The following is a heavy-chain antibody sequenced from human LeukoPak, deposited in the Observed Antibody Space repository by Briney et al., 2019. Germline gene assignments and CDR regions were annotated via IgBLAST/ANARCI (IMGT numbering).Heavy chain of an antibody. CDR3: AKDLLGCSSTSCYSSGPDY. J-gene: IGHJ4*02. CDR2: IRYDGSNK. CDR1: GFTFSSYG. V-gene: IGHV3-30*02. Sequence: GGSLRLSCAASGFTFSSYGMHWVRQAPGKGLEWVAFIRYDGSNKYYADSVKGRFTISRDNSKNTLYLQMNSLRAEDTAVYYCAKDLLGCSSTSCYSSGPDYWGQGTLVTVSS. D-gene: IGHD2-2*01.